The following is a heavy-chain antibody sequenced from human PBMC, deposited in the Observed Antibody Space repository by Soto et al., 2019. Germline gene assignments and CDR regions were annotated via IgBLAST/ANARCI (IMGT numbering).Heavy chain of an antibody. CDR1: GFTFTNAW. D-gene: IGHD3-3*01. V-gene: IGHV3-15*01. Sequence: PGGPLRLSCAASGFTFTNAWMSWVRQAPGKGLEWVGRLQSKTHGGTIDYAPPVKGRFTISRDDSKNTLYLKMNSLKTEDTTVNYCTTDSRFLGWSSYYSVMEVWGQGPTVTVSS. CDR3: TTDSRFLGWSSYYSVMEV. J-gene: IGHJ6*02. CDR2: LQSKTHGGTI.